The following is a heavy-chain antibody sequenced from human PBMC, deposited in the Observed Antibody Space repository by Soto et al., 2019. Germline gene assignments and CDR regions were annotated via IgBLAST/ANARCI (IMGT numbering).Heavy chain of an antibody. J-gene: IGHJ4*02. CDR2: IIPIFGTA. Sequence: QVQLVQSGAEVKKPGSSVKVSCKASGGTFSSYAISWVRQAPGQGLEWMGGIIPIFGTANYAQKFQGRVTITANESPSTAYMELTSLRAEDTAVYYCARDCGGSCYPPIYFDYWGQGTLVTVSS. CDR3: ARDCGGSCYPPIYFDY. V-gene: IGHV1-69*12. D-gene: IGHD2-15*01. CDR1: GGTFSSYA.